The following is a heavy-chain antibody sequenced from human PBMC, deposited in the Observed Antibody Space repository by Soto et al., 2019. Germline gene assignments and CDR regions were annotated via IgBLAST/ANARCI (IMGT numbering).Heavy chain of an antibody. J-gene: IGHJ4*02. Sequence: VSCKASGYTFTSYAMHWVRQAPGQRLEWMGWINAGNGNTKYSQKFQGRVTITRDTSASTAYMELSSLRSEDTAVYYCARSIAVAATLTRMAFDYWGQGTLVTVSS. V-gene: IGHV1-3*01. D-gene: IGHD6-19*01. CDR3: ARSIAVAATLTRMAFDY. CDR1: GYTFTSYA. CDR2: INAGNGNT.